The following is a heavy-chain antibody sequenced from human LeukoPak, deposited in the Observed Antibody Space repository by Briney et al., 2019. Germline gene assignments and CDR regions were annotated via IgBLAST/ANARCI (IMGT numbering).Heavy chain of an antibody. CDR3: ARQQLGGLDD. CDR1: GGSISSYY. V-gene: IGHV4-59*01. Sequence: SETLSLTCTVSGGSISSYYWSWIRQPPGKGLEWIGYIYYSGSTNYNPSLKSRVTISVDTSKNQFSLKLSSVTAADTAVYYCARQQLGGLDDGGQGTLVTVSS. D-gene: IGHD7-27*01. CDR2: IYYSGST. J-gene: IGHJ4*02.